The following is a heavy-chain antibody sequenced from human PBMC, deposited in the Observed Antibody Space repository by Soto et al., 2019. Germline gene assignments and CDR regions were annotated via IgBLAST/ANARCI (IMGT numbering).Heavy chain of an antibody. CDR1: GFTFSSYA. CDR3: AKDLYYYDSSLDDY. V-gene: IGHV3-30*18. J-gene: IGHJ4*02. D-gene: IGHD3-22*01. Sequence: QVHLAESGGGVVQPGRSLRLSCAGSGFTFSSYAMHWVRQAPDKGLEWVAVISNDGTHKYYAESLKGRFIISRDNSKNTLYLQMNSLRAEDTAVYFCAKDLYYYDSSLDDYWGQGTLVTVSS. CDR2: ISNDGTHK.